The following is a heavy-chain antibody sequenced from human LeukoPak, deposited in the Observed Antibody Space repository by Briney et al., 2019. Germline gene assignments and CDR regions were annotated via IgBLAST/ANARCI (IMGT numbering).Heavy chain of an antibody. Sequence: GGSLRLSCAASGFTFSSYAMSWVRQAPGKGLKWFSPISGSGGSTYYADSVKGRFTISRDNSKNTLYLQMNSLRAEDTAVYYCAKGEHIVVVTATFDYWGQGTLVTVSS. J-gene: IGHJ4*02. D-gene: IGHD2-21*02. CDR2: ISGSGGST. CDR3: AKGEHIVVVTATFDY. CDR1: GFTFSSYA. V-gene: IGHV3-23*01.